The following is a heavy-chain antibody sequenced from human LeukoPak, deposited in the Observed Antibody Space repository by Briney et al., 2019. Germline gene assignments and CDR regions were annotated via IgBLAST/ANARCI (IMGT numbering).Heavy chain of an antibody. V-gene: IGHV3-74*01. CDR1: GFTFSNDY. CDR2: ISGDGINT. Sequence: GGSLRLPCAASGFTFSNDYMHWVRQAPGKGLEWVSRISGDGINTAYADSVKGRFTISRDNAKNTVYLQMNSLRAEDTALYFCARDHSPGWFDPWGQGALVTVSS. J-gene: IGHJ5*02. CDR3: ARDHSPGWFDP.